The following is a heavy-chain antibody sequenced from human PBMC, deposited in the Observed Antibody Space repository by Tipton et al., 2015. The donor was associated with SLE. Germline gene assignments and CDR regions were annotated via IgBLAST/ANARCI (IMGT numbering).Heavy chain of an antibody. D-gene: IGHD6-19*01. Sequence: SLRLSCAASGFTFSSYAMSWVRQAPGKGLEWVSAISGSGGSTYYADSVKGRFTISRDKSRTALYLQMNSLRADDTAIYYCAKTSIAVAGAEHFQHWGQGTLVTVSS. CDR3: AKTSIAVAGAEHFQH. V-gene: IGHV3-23*01. CDR1: GFTFSSYA. J-gene: IGHJ1*01. CDR2: ISGSGGST.